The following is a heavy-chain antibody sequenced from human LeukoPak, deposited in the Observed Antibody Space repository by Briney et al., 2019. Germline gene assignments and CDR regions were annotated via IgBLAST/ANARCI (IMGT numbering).Heavy chain of an antibody. D-gene: IGHD6-6*01. CDR1: GITFSSYW. CDR2: IKQDGSEK. CDR3: ASFSSSGY. J-gene: IGHJ4*02. Sequence: PGGSLRLSCAASGITFSSYWMSWVRQAPGKGLEWVANIKQDGSEKYYVDSVKGRFTISRDNAKNSLYLQMNSLRAEDTAVYYCASFSSSGYWGQGTLVTVSS. V-gene: IGHV3-7*03.